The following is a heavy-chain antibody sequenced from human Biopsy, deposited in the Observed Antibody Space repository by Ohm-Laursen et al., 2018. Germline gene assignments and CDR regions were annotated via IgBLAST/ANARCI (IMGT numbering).Heavy chain of an antibody. V-gene: IGHV4-61*01. J-gene: IGHJ4*02. CDR1: GDSVSSGSFY. Sequence: QTLSLTCAVSGDSVSSGSFYWTWIRQPPGQGLEYIGYIYDRGSTANYNPSLESRVTMSVDMPKNQFSLKLSSVTAADTAIYYCARGMRSSGWPYFNSWGQGTLVTVSS. D-gene: IGHD6-19*01. CDR2: IYDRGST. CDR3: ARGMRSSGWPYFNS.